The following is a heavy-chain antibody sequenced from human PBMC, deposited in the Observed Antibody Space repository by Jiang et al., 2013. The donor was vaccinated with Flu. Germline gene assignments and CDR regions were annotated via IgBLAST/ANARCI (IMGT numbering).Heavy chain of an antibody. CDR2: IYHSGMT. J-gene: IGHJ4*02. CDR1: GYTINSGYY. Sequence: GPGLVKPSETLSLTCDVFGYTINSGYYWGWIRQSPGKGLEWIGSIYHSGMTYYNPSLKSRVSMSVDTSKNQFSLKLSSVTAADTAVYFCARDKMMYYFDSSGPYYFDHWGQGTLVTVSS. D-gene: IGHD3-22*01. CDR3: ARDKMMYYFDSSGPYYFDH. V-gene: IGHV4-38-2*02.